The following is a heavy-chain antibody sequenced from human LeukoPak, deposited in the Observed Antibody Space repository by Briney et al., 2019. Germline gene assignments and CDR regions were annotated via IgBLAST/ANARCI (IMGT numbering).Heavy chain of an antibody. V-gene: IGHV3-15*01. CDR1: GFTFSNAW. CDR2: IKSKTDGGTT. D-gene: IGHD3-9*01. CDR3: TTDQPDVLRYFDWLLREASPGN. J-gene: IGHJ4*02. Sequence: GGSLRLSCAASGFTFSNAWMSWVRQAPGKGLEWVGRIKSKTDGGTTDYAAPVKGRFTISRDDSKNTLYLQMNSLKTEDTAVYYCTTDQPDVLRYFDWLLREASPGNWGQGTLVTVSS.